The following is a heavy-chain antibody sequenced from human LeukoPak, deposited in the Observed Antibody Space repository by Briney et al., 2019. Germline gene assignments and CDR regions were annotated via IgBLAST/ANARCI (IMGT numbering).Heavy chain of an antibody. V-gene: IGHV1-2*02. CDR2: INPDSGGT. CDR1: GYTFTGYY. J-gene: IGHJ4*02. Sequence: GASVKVSCKASGYTFTGYYMHWVRQAPGQGLEWMGGINPDSGGTNFAQKFQGRVTMTRDTSISTAYMELSRLRSDDTAVYYCGRDFRDSLDYWGQGTLVTVSS. CDR3: GRDFRDSLDY.